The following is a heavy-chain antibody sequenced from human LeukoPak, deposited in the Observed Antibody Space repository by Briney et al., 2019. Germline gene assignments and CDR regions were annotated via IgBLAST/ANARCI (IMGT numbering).Heavy chain of an antibody. D-gene: IGHD3-22*01. V-gene: IGHV4-61*01. CDR2: IYYSGSS. J-gene: IGHJ4*02. Sequence: PSETLSLTCSVSGGSVSSGSYYWSWIRQPPGKGLEWIGYIYYSGSSNYNPSLKSRVTISVDTSKNQFSLKLSSVTAADTAVYYCAREGDSSGYYDYWGQGTLVTVSS. CDR3: AREGDSSGYYDY. CDR1: GGSVSSGSYY.